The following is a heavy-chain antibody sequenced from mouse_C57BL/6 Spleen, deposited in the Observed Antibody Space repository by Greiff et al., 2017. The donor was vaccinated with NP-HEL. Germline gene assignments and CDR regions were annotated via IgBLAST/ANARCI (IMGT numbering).Heavy chain of an antibody. J-gene: IGHJ4*01. CDR2: ISYDGSN. Sequence: DVQLVESGPGLVKPSQSLSLTCSVTGYSITSGYYWNWIRQFPGNKLEWMGYISYDGSNNYNPSLKNRISITRDTSKNQFFLKLNSVTTEDTATYYCARHSNYDAMDYWGQGTSVTVSS. V-gene: IGHV3-6*01. CDR1: GYSITSGYY. CDR3: ARHSNYDAMDY. D-gene: IGHD2-5*01.